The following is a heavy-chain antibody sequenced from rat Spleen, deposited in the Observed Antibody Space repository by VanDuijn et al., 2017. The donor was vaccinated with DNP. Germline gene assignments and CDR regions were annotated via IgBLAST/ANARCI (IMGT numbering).Heavy chain of an antibody. CDR1: GFTFNNYW. Sequence: EVQLVESGGDLVQPGRSLSLSCIASGFTFNNYWMTWIRQVPGTGLEWVASITNSGGSTYYADSVKGRFTISRDNAKNTLYLQMSSLRSEDTATYYCALFNSAKLDHWGPGVMVTVSS. V-gene: IGHV5-31*01. CDR3: ALFNSAKLDH. J-gene: IGHJ2*01. D-gene: IGHD4-3*01. CDR2: ITNSGGST.